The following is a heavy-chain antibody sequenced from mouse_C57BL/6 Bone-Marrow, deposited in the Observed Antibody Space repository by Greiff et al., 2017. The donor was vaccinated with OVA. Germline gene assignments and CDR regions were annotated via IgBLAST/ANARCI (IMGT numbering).Heavy chain of an antibody. Sequence: QVHVKQSGAELARPGASVKLSCKASGYTFTSYGISWVKQRTGQGLEWIGEIYPRSGNTYYNEKFEGKATLTADKSSSTAYMELRRLTSEYSAVYFCARPGVAYWGQGTLVTVSA. D-gene: IGHD1-1*02. CDR1: GYTFTSYG. V-gene: IGHV1-81*01. J-gene: IGHJ3*01. CDR2: IYPRSGNT. CDR3: ARPGVAY.